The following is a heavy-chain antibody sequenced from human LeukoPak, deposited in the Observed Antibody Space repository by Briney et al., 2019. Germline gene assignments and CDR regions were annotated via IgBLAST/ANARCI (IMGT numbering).Heavy chain of an antibody. D-gene: IGHD1-7*01. CDR2: ISGSSSFI. CDR1: GFTFSSHS. J-gene: IGHJ4*02. CDR3: ARYDSDTGTTDY. Sequence: PGGSVRLSCAASGFTFSSHSMNWVRQAPGKGLEWVSSISGSSSFIYYADSVKGRFTISRDNAKNSLYLQMNSLTAEDTAVYYCARYDSDTGTTDYWGQGTLVTVSS. V-gene: IGHV3-21*01.